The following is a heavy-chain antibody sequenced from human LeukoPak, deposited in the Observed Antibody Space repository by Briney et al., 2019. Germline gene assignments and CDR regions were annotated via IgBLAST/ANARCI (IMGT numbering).Heavy chain of an antibody. CDR1: GFTFSSYS. CDR3: ARGPRGELWDNWFDP. Sequence: GESLRLSCAASGFTFSSYSMNWVRQAPGKRLEWVSSISSSSSYIYYADSVKGRFTISRDNAKNSLYLQMNSLRAEDTAVYYCARGPRGELWDNWFDPWGQGTLVTVSS. J-gene: IGHJ5*02. D-gene: IGHD3-16*01. V-gene: IGHV3-21*01. CDR2: ISSSSSYI.